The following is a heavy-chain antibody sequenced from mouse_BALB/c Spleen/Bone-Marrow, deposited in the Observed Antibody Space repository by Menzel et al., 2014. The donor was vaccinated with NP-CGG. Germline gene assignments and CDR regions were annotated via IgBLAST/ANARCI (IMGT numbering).Heavy chain of an antibody. CDR3: ARGYYDDY. V-gene: IGHV7-3*02. CDR2: IRNKANGYTT. D-gene: IGHD2-4*01. J-gene: IGHJ2*01. CDR1: GFTFTDYS. Sequence: EVMLVESGGGLVQPGGSLRLSCATSGFTFTDYSMTWVRQPPGKALEWLGFIRNKANGYTTEYSASVKGRFTISRNNSQSILYLQMNTLRAEDSATYYCARGYYDDYWGQGTTLTVSS.